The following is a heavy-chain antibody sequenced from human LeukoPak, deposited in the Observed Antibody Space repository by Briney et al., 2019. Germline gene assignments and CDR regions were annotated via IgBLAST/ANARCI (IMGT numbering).Heavy chain of an antibody. V-gene: IGHV1-2*02. CDR2: INPNSGGT. CDR1: VYTFTGYY. Sequence: ASVKVSFKSSVYTFTGYYMHWVRQAPGQGLEWMGWINPNSGGTNYAQKFQGRVTMTRDTSIGTAYMELSRLRSDDTAVYYCARDIGQELEFDYWGQGTLVTVSS. CDR3: ARDIGQELEFDY. D-gene: IGHD1-7*01. J-gene: IGHJ4*02.